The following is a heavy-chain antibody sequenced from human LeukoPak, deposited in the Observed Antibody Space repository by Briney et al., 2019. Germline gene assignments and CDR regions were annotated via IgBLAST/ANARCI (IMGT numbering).Heavy chain of an antibody. Sequence: ASVKVSCKASGYTFTSYGISWVRQAPGQGLEWMGWISAYNGNTNYAQKLQGRVTMTTDTSTSTAYMELRSLRSDDTAVYYCARDLGERTYYYGSGSYLYAFDIWGQGTMVTVSS. CDR2: ISAYNGNT. J-gene: IGHJ3*02. D-gene: IGHD3-10*01. CDR1: GYTFTSYG. CDR3: ARDLGERTYYYGSGSYLYAFDI. V-gene: IGHV1-18*01.